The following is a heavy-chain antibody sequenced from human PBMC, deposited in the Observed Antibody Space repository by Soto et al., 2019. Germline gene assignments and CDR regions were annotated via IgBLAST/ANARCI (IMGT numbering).Heavy chain of an antibody. CDR1: GFTFSSYG. J-gene: IGHJ6*03. CDR3: AKLSGYDYYYYIDV. Sequence: GGSLRLSCAASGFTFSSYGMHWVRQAPGKGLEWVSAISDSGVTTYYADSVKGRFTISRDNSKNTLHLQMNSLRAEDSAVYYCAKLSGYDYYYYIDVWGKGTTVTVSS. D-gene: IGHD1-26*01. CDR2: ISDSGVTT. V-gene: IGHV3-23*01.